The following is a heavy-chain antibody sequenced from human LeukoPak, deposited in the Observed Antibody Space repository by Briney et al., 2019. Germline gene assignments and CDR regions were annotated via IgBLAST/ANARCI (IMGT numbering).Heavy chain of an antibody. CDR1: GFTVSSNY. D-gene: IGHD1-1*01. CDR3: ARGGLETAVKYFFDY. J-gene: IGHJ4*02. V-gene: IGHV3-66*01. Sequence: PGGSLRLSCAASGFTVSSNYVSWVRQAPGKGLEWVSTIYRGGSTYYADSVKGRFTISRDNSENTVYLQINTLRVEDTAVYYCARGGLETAVKYFFDYWGQGTLITVSS. CDR2: IYRGGST.